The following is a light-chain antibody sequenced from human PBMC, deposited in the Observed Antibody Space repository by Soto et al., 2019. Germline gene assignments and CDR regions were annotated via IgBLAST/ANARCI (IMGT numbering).Light chain of an antibody. CDR1: STNIGNNY. CDR2: ENN. V-gene: IGLV1-51*02. CDR3: GTWDSSLSAVV. Sequence: QSVLTQPPSLSAAPGQKVSISYSGSSTNIGNNYVSWYQQLPGTAPKLLIYENNKRPSGIPDRFSGSKSGTSATLGITGLQTRDEADYYCGTWDSSLSAVVFGGGTKLTVL. J-gene: IGLJ2*01.